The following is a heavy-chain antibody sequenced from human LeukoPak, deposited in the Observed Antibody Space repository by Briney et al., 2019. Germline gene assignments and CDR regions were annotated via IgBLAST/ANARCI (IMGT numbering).Heavy chain of an antibody. Sequence: QPGGSPRLSCAASGFTFSSYAMSWVRQAPGKGLEWVSAISGSGGSTYYADSVKGRFTISRDNSKNTLYLQMNSLRAEDTAVYYCARSKYYYDSSGYLDYWGQGTLVTVSS. D-gene: IGHD3-22*01. J-gene: IGHJ4*02. CDR2: ISGSGGST. V-gene: IGHV3-23*01. CDR3: ARSKYYYDSSGYLDY. CDR1: GFTFSSYA.